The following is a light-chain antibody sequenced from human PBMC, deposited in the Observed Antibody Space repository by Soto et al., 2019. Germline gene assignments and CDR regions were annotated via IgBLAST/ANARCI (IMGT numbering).Light chain of an antibody. CDR1: KSEIGVYDF. V-gene: IGLV2-8*01. J-gene: IGLJ1*01. CDR2: EVV. CDR3: KSYAGSTTEV. Sequence: QSALTQPPSASGSPGQSVTISCTGTKSEIGVYDFVSWYQHHPGKAPRLIIYEVVQRPSGVPDPFSGSKSGNTASLTVSGLQAADEADYFCKSYAGSTTEVFRSGPKATVL.